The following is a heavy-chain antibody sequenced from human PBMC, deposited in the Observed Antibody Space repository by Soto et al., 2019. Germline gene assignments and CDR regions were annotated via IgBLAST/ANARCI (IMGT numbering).Heavy chain of an antibody. V-gene: IGHV3-30-3*01. CDR1: GFTFSSYA. CDR3: ARDRGGVVVPAAPYYYYGMDV. CDR2: ISYDGSNK. Sequence: GGSLRLSCAASGFTFSSYAMHWVRQAPGKGLEWVAVISYDGSNKYYADSVKGRFTISRDNSKNTLYLQMNSLRAEDTAVSYCARDRGGVVVPAAPYYYYGMDVWGQGTTVTVSS. J-gene: IGHJ6*02. D-gene: IGHD2-2*01.